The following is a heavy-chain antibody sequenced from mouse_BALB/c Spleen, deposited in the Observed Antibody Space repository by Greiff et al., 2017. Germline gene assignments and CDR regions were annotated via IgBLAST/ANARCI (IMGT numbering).Heavy chain of an antibody. J-gene: IGHJ3*01. D-gene: IGHD2-1*01. CDR1: GYAFTNYL. V-gene: IGHV1-54*01. Sequence: QVHVKQSGAELVRPGTSVKVSCKASGYAFTNYLIEWVKQRPGQGLEWIGVINPGSGGTNYNEKFKGKATLTADKSSSTAYMQLSSLTSDDSAVYFCARYGGGNSWFAYWGQGTLVTVSA. CDR2: INPGSGGT. CDR3: ARYGGGNSWFAY.